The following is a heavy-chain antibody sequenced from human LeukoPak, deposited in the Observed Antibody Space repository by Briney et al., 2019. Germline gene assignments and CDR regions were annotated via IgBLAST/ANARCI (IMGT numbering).Heavy chain of an antibody. CDR1: GXTFSSYS. V-gene: IGHV3-21*01. D-gene: IGHD3-22*01. J-gene: IGHJ4*02. Sequence: GGSLRLSCAASGXTFSSYSMNWVRQAPGKGLEWVSSISSSSNYIYYADSVKGRFTISRDNAKNSLYLQMNSLRAEDTAVYYCAQNFYDSSGLYFDYWGQGTLVTVSS. CDR3: AQNFYDSSGLYFDY. CDR2: ISSSSNYI.